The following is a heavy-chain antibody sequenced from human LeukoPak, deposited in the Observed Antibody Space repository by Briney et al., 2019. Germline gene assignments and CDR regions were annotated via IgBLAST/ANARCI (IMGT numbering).Heavy chain of an antibody. Sequence: SETLSLTCTVSGGSISSSSYYWGWIRQPPGKGLEWIGSIYYSGSTYYNPSLKSRVTISVDTSKNQFSLKLSSVTAADTAVYYCARQTYYYGSGSSPDYWGQGTLVTVSS. V-gene: IGHV4-39*01. CDR2: IYYSGST. CDR1: GGSISSSSYY. J-gene: IGHJ4*02. D-gene: IGHD3-10*01. CDR3: ARQTYYYGSGSSPDY.